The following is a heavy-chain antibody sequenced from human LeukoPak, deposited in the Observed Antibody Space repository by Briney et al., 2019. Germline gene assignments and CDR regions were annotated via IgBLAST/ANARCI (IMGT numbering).Heavy chain of an antibody. CDR3: ARDSSHTNYVLYYYGMDV. V-gene: IGHV1-18*01. J-gene: IGHJ6*02. D-gene: IGHD4-11*01. CDR2: ISAYNGNT. Sequence: ASVKLSCKASGYTLTSYGITWVRRAPGQGLEWMGWISAYNGNTKYAQKVQGRVTMTTHTSTSTAYMELRSLRSDDTAVYYCARDSSHTNYVLYYYGMDVWGQGTTVTVSS. CDR1: GYTLTSYG.